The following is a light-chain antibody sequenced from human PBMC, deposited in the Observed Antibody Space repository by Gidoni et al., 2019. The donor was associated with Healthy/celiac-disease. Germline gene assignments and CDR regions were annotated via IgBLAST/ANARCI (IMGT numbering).Light chain of an antibody. CDR3: AAWDDSLNGHWV. Sequence: QSVLTQPPSASGTPGQRVTISCSGSSSNIGSNTVNWSQQRPGTAPKLLIYSNNQRPSGVPDRFSGSKSGTSASLAISGLQSEDEADYYCAAWDDSLNGHWVFGGGTKLTVL. V-gene: IGLV1-44*01. J-gene: IGLJ3*02. CDR1: SSNIGSNT. CDR2: SNN.